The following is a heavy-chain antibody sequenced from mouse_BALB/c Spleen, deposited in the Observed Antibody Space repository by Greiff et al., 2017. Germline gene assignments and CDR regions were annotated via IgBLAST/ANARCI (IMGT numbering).Heavy chain of an antibody. CDR3: ARSDAMDY. CDR1: GYSITSDYA. V-gene: IGHV3-2*02. J-gene: IGHJ4*01. Sequence: EVKLQESGPGLVKPSQSLSLTCTVTGYSITSDYAWNWIRQFPGNKLEWMGYISYSGSTSYNPSLKSRISITRDTSKNQFFLQLNSVTTEDTATYYCARSDAMDYWGQGTSVTVSS. CDR2: ISYSGST.